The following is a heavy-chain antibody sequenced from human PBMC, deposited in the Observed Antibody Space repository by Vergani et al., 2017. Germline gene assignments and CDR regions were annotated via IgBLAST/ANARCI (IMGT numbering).Heavy chain of an antibody. D-gene: IGHD6-25*01. CDR3: AKSYSIGAGAGALDY. CDR1: GFTFDDYA. V-gene: IGHV3-9*01. CDR2: ISWNSGST. J-gene: IGHJ4*02. Sequence: EVQLVESGGGLVQPGRSLRLSCAASGFTFDDYAMHWVRQAPGKGLEGVSGISWNSGSTGYADSVKGRFTISRDNAKNSLYLQMNSLRAEDTALYYCAKSYSIGAGAGALDYWGQGTLVTVSS.